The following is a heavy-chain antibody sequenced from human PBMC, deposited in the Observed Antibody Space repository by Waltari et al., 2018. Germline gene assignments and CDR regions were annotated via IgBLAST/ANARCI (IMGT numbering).Heavy chain of an antibody. J-gene: IGHJ4*02. Sequence: EVQLVQSGGGLVQPGGSLRLSCLVSGFSGTTNYMTWVRQAPGKGLEWVSTMYSGGSTYYADSVKGRLTISRDTSTNMVYLHMTNLRVEDTAVYYCATDRMSTTAFDYWGQGTLVTVSS. CDR1: GFSGTTNY. CDR3: ATDRMSTTAFDY. V-gene: IGHV3-66*01. CDR2: MYSGGST. D-gene: IGHD1-1*01.